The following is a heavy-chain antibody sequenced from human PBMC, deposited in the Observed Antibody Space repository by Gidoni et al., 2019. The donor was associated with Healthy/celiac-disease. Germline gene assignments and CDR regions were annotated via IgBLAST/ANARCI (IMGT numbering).Heavy chain of an antibody. D-gene: IGHD5-12*01. CDR2: ISYDGSNK. J-gene: IGHJ5*02. Sequence: QVQLVASGGGVVQPGRSVRLSCAASGFTFSSYAMHWVRQAHGKGLEWVAVISYDGSNKYYADSVKGRFTISRDNSKNTLYLQMNSLRAEDTAVYYCARKNVDIVATIMDWFDPWGQGTLVTVSS. CDR3: ARKNVDIVATIMDWFDP. CDR1: GFTFSSYA. V-gene: IGHV3-30*04.